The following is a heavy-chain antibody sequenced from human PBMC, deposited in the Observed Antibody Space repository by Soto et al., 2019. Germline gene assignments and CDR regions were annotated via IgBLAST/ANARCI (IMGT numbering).Heavy chain of an antibody. CDR2: MNPNSGNT. Sequence: QVQLVQSGAEVKKPGASVKVSCKASGYTFISYDINWVRQAPGQGLEWMGWMNPNSGNTGYAQKFQGRVTMTRDTSISTAYMELSSLRSEDTAVYYCARGDYDSGGWAEYFQHWGQGTLVTVSS. J-gene: IGHJ1*01. CDR3: ARGDYDSGGWAEYFQH. V-gene: IGHV1-8*01. CDR1: GYTFISYD. D-gene: IGHD3-22*01.